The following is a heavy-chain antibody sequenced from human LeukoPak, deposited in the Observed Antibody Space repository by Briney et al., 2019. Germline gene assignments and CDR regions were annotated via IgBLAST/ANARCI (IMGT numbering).Heavy chain of an antibody. CDR1: GFTFSSYA. CDR3: ARDPAAGTLSPVGYGMDV. D-gene: IGHD6-13*01. Sequence: PGGSLRLSCAASGFTFSSYAMHWVRQAPGKGLEWVAVIWYDGSNKYYADSVKGRFTISRDNSKNTLYLQMNSLRAEDTAVYYCARDPAAGTLSPVGYGMDVWGQGTTVTVSS. CDR2: IWYDGSNK. J-gene: IGHJ6*02. V-gene: IGHV3-33*08.